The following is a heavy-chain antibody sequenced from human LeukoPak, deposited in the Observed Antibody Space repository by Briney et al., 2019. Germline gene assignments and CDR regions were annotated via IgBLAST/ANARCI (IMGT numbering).Heavy chain of an antibody. Sequence: GGSLRLSCAASGFTFSSYGMHWVRQAPGKGLEWVAVISYDGSNKYYADSVKGRFTISRDNSKNTLYLQMNSLRAEDTAVYYCARGNTYYDFWSGNGYFDYWGQGTLVTVSS. D-gene: IGHD3-3*01. CDR1: GFTFSSYG. CDR3: ARGNTYYDFWSGNGYFDY. J-gene: IGHJ4*02. V-gene: IGHV3-30*03. CDR2: ISYDGSNK.